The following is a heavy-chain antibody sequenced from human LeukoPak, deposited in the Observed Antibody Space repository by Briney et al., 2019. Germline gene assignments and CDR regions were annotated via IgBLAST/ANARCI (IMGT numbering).Heavy chain of an antibody. Sequence: GGSLRLSCAASGFTVSSNYMSWVRQAPGKGLEWVSVIYSGGSTYYADSVKGRFTISRDNSKNTLYLQMNSLRAEDTAVYYCARDLGGDGYNFDYWGQGTLVTVSS. V-gene: IGHV3-53*01. CDR3: ARDLGGDGYNFDY. J-gene: IGHJ4*02. CDR2: IYSGGST. CDR1: GFTVSSNY. D-gene: IGHD5-24*01.